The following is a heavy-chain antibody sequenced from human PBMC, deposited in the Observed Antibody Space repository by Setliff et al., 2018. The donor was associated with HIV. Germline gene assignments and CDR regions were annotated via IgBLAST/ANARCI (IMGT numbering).Heavy chain of an antibody. Sequence: PGGSLRLSCAASGFSVSSPYMSWVRQAPGKGLEWVAVMSGDIWYADSVRGRFTISRDNTKNSLYLQMNNLRAEDTAVYYCVRDYMWAFDYWGQGTLVTVSS. D-gene: IGHD1-26*01. CDR3: VRDYMWAFDY. CDR1: GFSVSSPY. V-gene: IGHV3-53*01. CDR2: MSGDI. J-gene: IGHJ4*02.